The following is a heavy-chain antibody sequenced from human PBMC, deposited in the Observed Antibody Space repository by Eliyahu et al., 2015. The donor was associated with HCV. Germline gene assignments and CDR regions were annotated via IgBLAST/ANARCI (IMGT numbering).Heavy chain of an antibody. Sequence: EVQLVESGGGLVKPGGSLRLSCAASGFTFSSSSMNWVRQAPGKGLEWVSSISSSSTYIYYADSVKGRFTISRDNAENSLYLQMNSLRAEDTAVYFCARDRHNYGPAADWYFDLWGRGTLVTVSS. CDR1: GFTFSSSS. V-gene: IGHV3-21*01. J-gene: IGHJ2*01. CDR3: ARDRHNYGPAADWYFDL. CDR2: ISSSSTYI. D-gene: IGHD5-18*01.